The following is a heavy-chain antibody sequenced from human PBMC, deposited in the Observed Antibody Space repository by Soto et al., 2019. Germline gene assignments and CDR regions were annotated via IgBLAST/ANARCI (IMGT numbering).Heavy chain of an antibody. CDR1: GFTFSSYG. D-gene: IGHD2-15*01. V-gene: IGHV3-30*18. Sequence: QVQLVESGGGVVQPGRSLRLSCAASGFTFSSYGMHWVRKAPGKGLEWVAVISYDGSNKYYADSVKGRFTISRDNSKNTLYLQMNSLRAEDTAVYYCAKSEVVVASDAFDIWGQGTMVTVSS. CDR2: ISYDGSNK. CDR3: AKSEVVVASDAFDI. J-gene: IGHJ3*02.